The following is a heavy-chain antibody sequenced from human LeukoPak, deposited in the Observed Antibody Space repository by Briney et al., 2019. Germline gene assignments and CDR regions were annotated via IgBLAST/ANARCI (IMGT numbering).Heavy chain of an antibody. V-gene: IGHV3-11*04. CDR3: ARGQGGGKVPAANYYYYYGMDV. CDR1: GFTFSDYY. J-gene: IGHJ6*02. CDR2: ISSSSSTI. D-gene: IGHD2-2*01. Sequence: GGSLRLSCAASGFTFSDYYMSWIRQAPGKGLEWVSYISSSSSTIYYADSVKGRFTISRDNAKNSLYLQMNSLRAEDTAVYYCARGQGGGKVPAANYYYYYGMDVWGQGTTVTVSS.